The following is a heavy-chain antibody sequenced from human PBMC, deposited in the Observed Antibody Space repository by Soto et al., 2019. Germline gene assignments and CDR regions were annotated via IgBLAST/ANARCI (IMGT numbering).Heavy chain of an antibody. Sequence: QVQLQQWGAGLLKPSETLSLTCADYGESLNGYYWTWIRQPPGKGLEWIGEIHHSGSTSYNPSLKSRVNMSIDLSKNQFSLRLTSVTAADTAVYYCARGLGATDYWGQGTLVTVSS. D-gene: IGHD2-15*01. V-gene: IGHV4-34*01. J-gene: IGHJ4*02. CDR3: ARGLGATDY. CDR1: GESLNGYY. CDR2: IHHSGST.